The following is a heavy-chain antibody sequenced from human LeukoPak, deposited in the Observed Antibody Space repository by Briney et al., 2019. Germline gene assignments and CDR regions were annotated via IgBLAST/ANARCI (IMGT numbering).Heavy chain of an antibody. Sequence: GGSLRLSCAASGFTVGSNYMSWVRQAPGKGLEWVSVIYRGGSTYYADSVKGRFTISRDNSKNTLYLQMNSLRAEDTAVYYCARVGVSGIAVAGGNYWGQGTLVTVSS. CDR3: ARVGVSGIAVAGGNY. D-gene: IGHD6-19*01. V-gene: IGHV3-66*01. J-gene: IGHJ4*02. CDR1: GFTVGSNY. CDR2: IYRGGST.